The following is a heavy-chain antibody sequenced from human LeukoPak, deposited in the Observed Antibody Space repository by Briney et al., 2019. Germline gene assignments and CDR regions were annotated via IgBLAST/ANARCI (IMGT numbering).Heavy chain of an antibody. D-gene: IGHD3-10*01. J-gene: IGHJ4*02. CDR1: GGSISSSSYY. V-gene: IGHV4-39*06. CDR2: IYYSGST. CDR3: ARDPHVYYGSGSYHPGILRD. Sequence: SETLSLTCTVSGGSISSSSYYWGWIRQPPGKGLEWIGSIYYSGSTYYNPSLKSRVTISADTAKNQFPLKLSSVTAADTAVYYCARDPHVYYGSGSYHPGILRDWGQGTLVTVSS.